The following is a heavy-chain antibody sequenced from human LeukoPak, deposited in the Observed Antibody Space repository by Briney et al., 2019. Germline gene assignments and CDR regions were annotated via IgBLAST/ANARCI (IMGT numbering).Heavy chain of an antibody. V-gene: IGHV4-59*01. J-gene: IGHJ5*02. Sequence: SETLSLTCTVSGGSISTYYWSWIRQPPGKGLEWIGYIYYSGSTNYNPSLKSRVTISVDTSKNQFSLKLSSVTAADTAVYYCARGVQDYVWGSHRINWFDPWGQGTLVTVSS. CDR2: IYYSGST. CDR3: ARGVQDYVWGSHRINWFDP. CDR1: GGSISTYY. D-gene: IGHD3-16*02.